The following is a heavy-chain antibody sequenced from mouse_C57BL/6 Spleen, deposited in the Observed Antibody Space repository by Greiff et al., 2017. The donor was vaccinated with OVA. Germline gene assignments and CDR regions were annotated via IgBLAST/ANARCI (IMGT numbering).Heavy chain of an antibody. CDR1: GSTFPSYW. CDR3: ARDYYGSSSYSDY. D-gene: IGHD1-1*01. Sequence: QVQLQQPGTELVKPGASVKLSCKASGSTFPSYWMPWVKQRPGQGLEWIGNINPSNGGTNYNEKFKSKATLTVDKSSSTAYMQLSSLTSEDSAVYYCARDYYGSSSYSDYWGQGTTLTVSS. CDR2: INPSNGGT. V-gene: IGHV1-53*01. J-gene: IGHJ2*01.